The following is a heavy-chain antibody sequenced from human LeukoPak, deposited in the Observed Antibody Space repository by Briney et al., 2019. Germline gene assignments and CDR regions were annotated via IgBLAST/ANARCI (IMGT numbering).Heavy chain of an antibody. J-gene: IGHJ4*02. CDR1: GDSISSSSYY. CDR3: ARGIESYGDYGY. V-gene: IGHV4-39*01. Sequence: PSETLSLTCTVSGDSISSSSYYWGWIRQPPGKGLECIGNIYYSGSTYYNPSLKSRVTISVDTSKNQFSLKLSSVTAADTAVYYCARGIESYGDYGYWGQGILVTVSS. CDR2: IYYSGST. D-gene: IGHD4-17*01.